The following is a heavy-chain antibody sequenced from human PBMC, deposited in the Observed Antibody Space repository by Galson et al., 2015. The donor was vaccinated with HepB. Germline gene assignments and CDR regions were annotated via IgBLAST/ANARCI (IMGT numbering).Heavy chain of an antibody. J-gene: IGHJ3*02. CDR2: ILYDGSNK. Sequence: SLRLSCAASGFTFSSYAMHWVRQAPGKGLEWVAVILYDGSNKYYADSVKGRFTISRDNPKNTLYLQMNSLRAEDTAVYYCARGSITMVRGPPGAFDIWGQGTMVTVSS. CDR3: ARGSITMVRGPPGAFDI. V-gene: IGHV3-30*04. CDR1: GFTFSSYA. D-gene: IGHD3-10*01.